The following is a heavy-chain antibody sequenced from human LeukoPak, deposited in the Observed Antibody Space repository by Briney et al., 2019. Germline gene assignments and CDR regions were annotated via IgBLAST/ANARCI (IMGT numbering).Heavy chain of an antibody. D-gene: IGHD3-10*01. V-gene: IGHV1-2*02. CDR2: INPNSGGT. CDR1: GYTFTGYY. Sequence: GASVKVSCKASGYTFTGYYMHWVRQAPGQGLEWMGRINPNSGGTNYAQKFQGRVTMTRDTSISTAYMELSRLRSDDTAVYYCARDTGSGTRLGWFDPWGQGTLVTVSS. CDR3: ARDTGSGTRLGWFDP. J-gene: IGHJ5*02.